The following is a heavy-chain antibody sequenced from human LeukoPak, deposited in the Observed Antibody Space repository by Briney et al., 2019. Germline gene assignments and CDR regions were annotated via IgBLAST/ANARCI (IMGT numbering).Heavy chain of an antibody. CDR1: GFTFSSYA. V-gene: IGHV3-30-3*01. J-gene: IGHJ4*02. D-gene: IGHD2-21*02. CDR3: ARDSDGYGPDY. Sequence: PGGSLRLSCAASGFTFSSYAMHWVRQAPGKGLEWVAVISYDGSNKYYADSVKGRFTISRDNSKNTLYLQMNSLRAEDTAVYYCARDSDGYGPDYWGREPWSPSPQ. CDR2: ISYDGSNK.